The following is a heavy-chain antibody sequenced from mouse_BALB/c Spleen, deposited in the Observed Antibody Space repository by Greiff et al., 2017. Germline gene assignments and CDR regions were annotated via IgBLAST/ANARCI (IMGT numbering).Heavy chain of an antibody. J-gene: IGHJ4*01. D-gene: IGHD2-1*01. CDR3: ARERGYGNYDAMDY. Sequence: VKLMESGPGLVAPSQSLSITCTVSGFSLTSYGVHWVRQPPGKGLEWLGVIWAGGSTNYNSALMSRLSISKDNSKSQVFLKMNSLQTDDTAMYYCARERGYGNYDAMDYWGQGTSVTVSS. CDR1: GFSLTSYG. V-gene: IGHV2-9*02. CDR2: IWAGGST.